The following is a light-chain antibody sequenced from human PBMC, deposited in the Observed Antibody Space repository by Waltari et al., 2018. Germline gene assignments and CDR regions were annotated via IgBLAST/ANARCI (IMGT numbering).Light chain of an antibody. CDR2: GTS. Sequence: EIVMTQSPATLSVSPGERATLSCRASQRVSSSLAWYQQKAGQAPRLLLYGTSTRATGISARFSGSGYGTEFTLTISSLQSEDFAVYYCQQYNDWWTFGPGTKVEIK. CDR3: QQYNDWWT. V-gene: IGKV3-15*01. CDR1: QRVSSS. J-gene: IGKJ1*01.